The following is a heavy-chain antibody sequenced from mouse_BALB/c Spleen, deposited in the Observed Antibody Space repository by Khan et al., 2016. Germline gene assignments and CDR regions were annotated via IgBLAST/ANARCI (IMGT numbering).Heavy chain of an antibody. CDR2: INPETGEP. CDR1: GYTFTDYS. J-gene: IGHJ4*01. D-gene: IGHD1-1*02. Sequence: QIQLVQSGPELKKPGETVKISCKTSGYTFTDYSMHWVKQAPGKGIKWMGWINPETGEPKYADDFKGRFAFSLETSASTAHLQINNLKNEDTASYFCASGVSYAMDCWDRGTSVTVPS. CDR3: ASGVSYAMDC. V-gene: IGHV9-2-1*01.